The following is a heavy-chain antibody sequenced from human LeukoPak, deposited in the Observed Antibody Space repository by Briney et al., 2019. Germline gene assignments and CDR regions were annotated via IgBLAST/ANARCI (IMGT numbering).Heavy chain of an antibody. J-gene: IGHJ6*03. D-gene: IGHD4-11*01. V-gene: IGHV4-59*08. CDR3: ARQIRATVNYMDV. Sequence: SETLSLTCTVSGGSISSYYWSWIRQPPGKGLEWIGYIYYSGSTNYNPSLKSRVTISVDTSKNQFSLKLSSVTAADTAVYYCARQIRATVNYMDVWGKGTRVTVSS. CDR2: IYYSGST. CDR1: GGSISSYY.